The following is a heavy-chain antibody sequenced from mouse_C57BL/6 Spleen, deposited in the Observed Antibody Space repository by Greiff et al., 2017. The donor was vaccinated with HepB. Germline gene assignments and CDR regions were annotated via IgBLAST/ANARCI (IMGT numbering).Heavy chain of an antibody. CDR3: ARDGTDGYTGFAY. Sequence: EVKLVESEGGLVQPGSSMKLSCTASGFTFSDYYMAWVRQVPEKGLEWVANINYDGSSTYYLDSLKSRFIISRDNAKNILYLQMSSLKSEDTATYYCARDGTDGYTGFAYWGQRTLVTVSA. J-gene: IGHJ3*01. CDR1: GFTFSDYY. CDR2: INYDGSST. V-gene: IGHV5-16*01. D-gene: IGHD2-3*01.